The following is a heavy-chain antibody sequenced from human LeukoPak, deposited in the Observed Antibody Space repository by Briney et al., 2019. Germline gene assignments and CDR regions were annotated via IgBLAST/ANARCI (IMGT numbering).Heavy chain of an antibody. J-gene: IGHJ4*02. D-gene: IGHD5-12*01. CDR3: ARSAYSGYDFFPLDY. CDR1: GYTFTSYG. Sequence: ASVKVSCKASGYTFTSYGISWVRQAPGQGLEWMGWINPNSGGTNYAQKFQGRVTMTRDTSISTAYMELSSLRSEDTAVYYCARSAYSGYDFFPLDYWGQGTLVTVSS. CDR2: INPNSGGT. V-gene: IGHV1-2*02.